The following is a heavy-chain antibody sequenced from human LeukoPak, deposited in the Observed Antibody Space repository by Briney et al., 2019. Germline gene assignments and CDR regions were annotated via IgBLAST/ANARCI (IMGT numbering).Heavy chain of an antibody. CDR2: MNPNSGNT. CDR1: GYTFTSYD. V-gene: IGHV1-8*01. J-gene: IGHJ6*03. CDR3: ARGLLGRNYYYYYYMDV. Sequence: GASVKVSCKASGYTFTSYDINWVRQATGQGLEWMGWMNPNSGNTGYAQKFQGRVTMTRNTSISTAYMELSSLRSEDTGVYYCARGLLGRNYYYYYYMDVWGKGTTVTVSS. D-gene: IGHD1-26*01.